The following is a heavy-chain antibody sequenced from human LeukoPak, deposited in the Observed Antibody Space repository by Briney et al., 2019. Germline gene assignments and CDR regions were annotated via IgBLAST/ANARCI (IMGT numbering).Heavy chain of an antibody. Sequence: GGSLRLSCAAYGFTFSSYGMHWVRQAPGKGLEWVAVIWYDGSNKYYADSVKGRFTISRDNSKNTLYLQMNSLRAEDTAVYYCAKENGGNSFDYWGQGTLVTVSS. D-gene: IGHD4-23*01. J-gene: IGHJ4*02. CDR3: AKENGGNSFDY. V-gene: IGHV3-33*06. CDR2: IWYDGSNK. CDR1: GFTFSSYG.